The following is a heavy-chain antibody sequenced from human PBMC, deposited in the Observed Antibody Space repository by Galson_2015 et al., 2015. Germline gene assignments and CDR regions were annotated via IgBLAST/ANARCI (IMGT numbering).Heavy chain of an antibody. D-gene: IGHD7-27*01. CDR3: ARNWGSVWYFDL. J-gene: IGHJ2*01. CDR2: VNGGGGST. Sequence: VSTVNGGGGSTYYADSVKGRFTISRDNSRNTLYLQMNSLRVEDTAVYFCARNWGSVWYFDLWGRGTLVTVSS. V-gene: IGHV3-23*01.